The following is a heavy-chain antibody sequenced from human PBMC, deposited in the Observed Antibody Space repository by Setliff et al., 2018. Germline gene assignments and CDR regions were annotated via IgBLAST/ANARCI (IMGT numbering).Heavy chain of an antibody. Sequence: SETLSLTYTVSGGSMTSYYWTWIRQPPGEGLEWIGYIFYSGNTEYNPSLKSRVTISVDTSKSQFSLKLTSVTAADTAVYYCARIRGPTGNCQEAFDIWSEGTMVTV. V-gene: IGHV4-59*01. J-gene: IGHJ3*02. CDR2: IFYSGNT. D-gene: IGHD1-1*01. CDR1: GGSMTSYY. CDR3: ARIRGPTGNCQEAFDI.